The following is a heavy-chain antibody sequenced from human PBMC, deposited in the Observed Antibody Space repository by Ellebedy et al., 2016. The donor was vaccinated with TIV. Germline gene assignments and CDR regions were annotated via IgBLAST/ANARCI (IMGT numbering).Heavy chain of an antibody. D-gene: IGHD5-12*01. CDR2: IYYSGSA. J-gene: IGHJ3*02. V-gene: IGHV4-39*07. Sequence: MPSETLSLTCTVSGGSISSSSYYWGWIRLPPGKGLEWIGNIYYSGSAYYNPSLQSRVTISVDTSKNQFSLRLNSVTAADTAGYYFARFVRATKAFDIWGQGTMGTVSS. CDR1: GGSISSSSYY. CDR3: ARFVRATKAFDI.